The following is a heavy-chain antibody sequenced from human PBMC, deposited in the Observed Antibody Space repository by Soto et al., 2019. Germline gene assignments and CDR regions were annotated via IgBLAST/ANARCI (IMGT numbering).Heavy chain of an antibody. Sequence: SETLSHTCTFSGGSIISSSYYWGWIRQPPGKGLEWIGSIYYSGSTYYNPSLKSRVTISVDTSKNQFSLKLSSVTAADTAVYYCASRYYDYVWGKTKFDDYWGQGTLVTVSS. CDR2: IYYSGST. CDR1: GGSIISSSYY. J-gene: IGHJ4*02. V-gene: IGHV4-39*01. CDR3: ASRYYDYVWGKTKFDDY. D-gene: IGHD3-16*01.